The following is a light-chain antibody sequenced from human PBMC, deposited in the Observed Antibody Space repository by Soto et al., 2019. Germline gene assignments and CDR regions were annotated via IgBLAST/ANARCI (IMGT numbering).Light chain of an antibody. CDR1: SSDVGGYVY. CDR2: EVN. Sequence: QSVLTQPPSASGSPGQSVTISCTGTSSDVGGYVYVSWYQQYPGKAPKLMIFEVNKRASGVPDRFSGSKSGNTASLTVSGLQAKDEADYYCSSYAGINTDVIFGGGTKVTVL. V-gene: IGLV2-8*01. J-gene: IGLJ2*01. CDR3: SSYAGINTDVI.